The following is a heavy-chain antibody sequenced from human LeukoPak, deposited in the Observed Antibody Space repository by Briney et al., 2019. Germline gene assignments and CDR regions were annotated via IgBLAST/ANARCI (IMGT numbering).Heavy chain of an antibody. CDR2: IKQDGVEQ. D-gene: IGHD2-15*01. Sequence: AGSLTLSCAASGFTFSSYWMSWVRQAPGKGLEWVANIKQDGVEQYYVDSVAGRFNISRDNAKGSLFLQMNSLRAEDTAVYYCARISQRSFDPCGQGTLVTVSS. CDR3: ARISQRSFDP. J-gene: IGHJ5*02. V-gene: IGHV3-7*05. CDR1: GFTFSSYW.